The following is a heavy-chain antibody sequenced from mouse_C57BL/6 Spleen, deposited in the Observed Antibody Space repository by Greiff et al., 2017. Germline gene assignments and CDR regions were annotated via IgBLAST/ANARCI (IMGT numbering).Heavy chain of an antibody. J-gene: IGHJ2*01. D-gene: IGHD2-4*01. CDR2: ISGGGGNT. Sequence: EVQLVESGGGLVKPGGSLKLSCAASGFTFSSYTMSWVRQTPEKRLEWVATISGGGGNTYYPDSVKGRFTISSDNAKNTLYLQMSSLRSEDTALYYCASTLYYDYDYWGQGTTLTVSS. CDR3: ASTLYYDYDY. V-gene: IGHV5-9*01. CDR1: GFTFSSYT.